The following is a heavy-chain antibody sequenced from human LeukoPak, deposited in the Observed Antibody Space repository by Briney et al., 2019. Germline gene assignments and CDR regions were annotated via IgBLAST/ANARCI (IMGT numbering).Heavy chain of an antibody. CDR2: IIPIFGTA. CDR3: ARQTGTTSPARY. J-gene: IGHJ4*02. Sequence: SVKVSRKASGGTFSSYAISWVRQAPGQGLEWMGGIIPIFGTANYAQKFQGRVTITADESTSTAYMELSSLRSEDTAVYYCARQTGTTSPARYWGQGTLVTVSS. D-gene: IGHD1-7*01. CDR1: GGTFSSYA. V-gene: IGHV1-69*13.